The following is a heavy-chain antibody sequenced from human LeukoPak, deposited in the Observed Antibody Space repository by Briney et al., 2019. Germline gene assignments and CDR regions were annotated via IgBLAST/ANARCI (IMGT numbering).Heavy chain of an antibody. J-gene: IGHJ4*02. D-gene: IGHD2-15*01. CDR2: IKQDGSEK. Sequence: GGSLRLSCAASGFAFSSYWMSWVRQAPGKGLEWVANIKQDGSEKYYVDSVKGRFTISRDNAKNSLYLQMNSLRAEDTAVYYCARERGSKCFDYWGQGTLVTVSS. V-gene: IGHV3-7*01. CDR1: GFAFSSYW. CDR3: ARERGSKCFDY.